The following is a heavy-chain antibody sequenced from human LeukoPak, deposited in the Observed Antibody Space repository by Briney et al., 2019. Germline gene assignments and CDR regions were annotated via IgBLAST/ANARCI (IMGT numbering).Heavy chain of an antibody. V-gene: IGHV4-38-2*01. Sequence: SETLSLTCGVSGYSISSGYYWGRIRQPPGKGLEWIGSIHHRGTTYYNPSLKSRVTISVDTSKNQFSLKLSSVTAADTAVYYCARRGDDFWSGYHIDYWGQGTLVTVSS. CDR1: GYSISSGYY. J-gene: IGHJ4*02. CDR3: ARRGDDFWSGYHIDY. CDR2: IHHRGTT. D-gene: IGHD3-3*01.